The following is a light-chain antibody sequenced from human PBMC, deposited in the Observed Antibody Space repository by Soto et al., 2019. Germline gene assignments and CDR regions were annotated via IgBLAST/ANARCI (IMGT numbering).Light chain of an antibody. Sequence: QSALTQPRSVSGSPGQSVTISCTGTSSDVGGYNYVSWYQQHPGKAPKLMIYDVSKRPSGVPDRFSGSKSGITASLTISGRQAEDEADYYGCSDAGSSGVFGGGTKLTVL. CDR3: CSDAGSSGV. CDR1: SSDVGGYNY. J-gene: IGLJ3*02. CDR2: DVS. V-gene: IGLV2-11*01.